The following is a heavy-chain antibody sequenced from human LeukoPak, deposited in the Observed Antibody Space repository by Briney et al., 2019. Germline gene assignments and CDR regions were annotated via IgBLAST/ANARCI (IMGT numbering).Heavy chain of an antibody. CDR1: GGSISSYY. CDR2: IYYSGST. Sequence: SETLSLTCTVSGGSISSYYWSWIRQPPGKGLEWIGYIYYSGSTNYNPSLKSRVTISVDTSKNQFSLKLSSVTAADTAVYYCARHGAGGFDYWGQGTLVTVSS. CDR3: ARHGAGGFDY. D-gene: IGHD2-8*02. V-gene: IGHV4-59*08. J-gene: IGHJ4*02.